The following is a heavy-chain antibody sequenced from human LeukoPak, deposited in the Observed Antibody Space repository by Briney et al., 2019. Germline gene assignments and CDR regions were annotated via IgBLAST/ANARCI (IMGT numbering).Heavy chain of an antibody. Sequence: SETLSLTCAVYGGSVSGYYWSWIRQPPGKGLEWIGEINHSGSTNYNPSLKSRVTISVDTSKNQFSLKLSSVTAADTAVYYCARGHLWYRELLNNYYYYMDVWGKGTTVTVSS. CDR1: GGSVSGYY. V-gene: IGHV4-34*01. CDR3: ARGHLWYRELLNNYYYYMDV. CDR2: INHSGST. D-gene: IGHD3-10*01. J-gene: IGHJ6*03.